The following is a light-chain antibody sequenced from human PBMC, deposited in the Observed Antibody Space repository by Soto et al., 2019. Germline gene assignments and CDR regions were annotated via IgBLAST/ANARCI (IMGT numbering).Light chain of an antibody. CDR3: QQYGASPWT. V-gene: IGKV3-20*01. CDR2: GSS. J-gene: IGKJ1*01. Sequence: EIVLTQSPSTLSLSPGERATLSCRASQYIHVGHLAWYQQKPGQAPRLLIYGSSSRATAIPDRFSGSGSGTDFTLTISRLEPEDFAVYYCQQYGASPWTFGQGTKVEVK. CDR1: QYIHVGH.